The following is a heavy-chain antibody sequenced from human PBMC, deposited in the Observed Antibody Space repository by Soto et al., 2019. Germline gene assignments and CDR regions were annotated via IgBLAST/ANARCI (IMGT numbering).Heavy chain of an antibody. Sequence: PGGSLRLSCAASGFTFSSYSMNWVRQAPGKGLEWVSSISSSSSYIYYADSVKGRFTISRDNAKNSLYPQMNSLRAEDTAVYYCVRERWYSGSLFDYWGQGTLVTVSS. J-gene: IGHJ4*02. CDR3: VRERWYSGSLFDY. CDR1: GFTFSSYS. D-gene: IGHD1-26*01. CDR2: ISSSSSYI. V-gene: IGHV3-21*01.